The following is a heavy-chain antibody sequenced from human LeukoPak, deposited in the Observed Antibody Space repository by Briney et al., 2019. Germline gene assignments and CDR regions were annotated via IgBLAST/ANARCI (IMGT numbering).Heavy chain of an antibody. J-gene: IGHJ4*02. CDR3: AREGGGYALDY. D-gene: IGHD3-22*01. V-gene: IGHV3-7*01. CDR1: GFIFSSYW. Sequence: PGGSLRLSCAASGFIFSSYWMSWVRQAPGKGLEWVANIKQDGSEKYYVDSVKGRFTISRDNAKNSLYLQMNSLRAEDTAVYYCAREGGGYALDYWGQGTLVTVSS. CDR2: IKQDGSEK.